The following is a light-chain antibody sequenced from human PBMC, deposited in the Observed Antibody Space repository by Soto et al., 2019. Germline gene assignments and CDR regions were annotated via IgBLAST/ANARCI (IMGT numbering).Light chain of an antibody. Sequence: EIVLTQSPGTLSLSPGERATLSCRASQSVSSYLAWYQQKPGQAPRLLIYGASSRATGIPDRFSGSGSGTDFTLTISRLEPEDFAVDYCQQYGSSPYTFGQGTKLEIK. J-gene: IGKJ2*01. CDR1: QSVSSY. CDR2: GAS. CDR3: QQYGSSPYT. V-gene: IGKV3-20*01.